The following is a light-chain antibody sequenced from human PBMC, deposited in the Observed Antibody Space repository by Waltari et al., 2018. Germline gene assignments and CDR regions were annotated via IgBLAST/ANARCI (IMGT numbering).Light chain of an antibody. V-gene: IGLV2-14*03. CDR3: SSYTSGSTPLV. J-gene: IGLJ2*01. Sequence: QSALTQPASVSGSPGQSITISCTGTSSDVGGYNYVSWFQQHPGKAPKLMNYDVSNRPSGGSNRFSGSKSGNTASLTISGLQAEDEAEYYCSSYTSGSTPLVFGGGTKLTVL. CDR2: DVS. CDR1: SSDVGGYNY.